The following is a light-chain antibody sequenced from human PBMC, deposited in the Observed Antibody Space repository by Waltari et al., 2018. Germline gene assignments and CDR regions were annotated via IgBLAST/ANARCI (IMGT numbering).Light chain of an antibody. CDR2: GVS. V-gene: IGKV3-15*01. J-gene: IGKJ3*01. CDR1: QSVNDN. Sequence: EVVMTQSPATLSVSPGESGTLSCRASQSVNDNLAWYQQKVGQAPRLLSYGVSSRATGIPARFSGTGSGTDFTLTITSLQAEDFAMYYCQHYDGSPYTFGPGTKLEIK. CDR3: QHYDGSPYT.